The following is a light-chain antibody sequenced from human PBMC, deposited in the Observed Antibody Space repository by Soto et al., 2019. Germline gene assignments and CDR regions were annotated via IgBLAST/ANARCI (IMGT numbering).Light chain of an antibody. CDR1: QRLSSW. CDR2: AAS. V-gene: IGKV1-12*01. J-gene: IGKJ4*01. Sequence: DIQMTQSPSSVSASVGDRVTITCRASQRLSSWLSWYQQKPGRAPKLLIYAASTLQSGVPSRFSGRGSGTEYTLTISSVQPEDFATYYCQQGSRFPVTFGGGTKVEVK. CDR3: QQGSRFPVT.